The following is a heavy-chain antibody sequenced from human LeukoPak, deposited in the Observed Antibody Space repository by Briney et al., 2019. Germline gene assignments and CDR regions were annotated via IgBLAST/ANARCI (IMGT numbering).Heavy chain of an antibody. J-gene: IGHJ4*02. V-gene: IGHV4-30-2*01. Sequence: SQTLSLTCAVSGGSISSGGYSWSWIRQPPGKGLEWIGYIYHSGSTYYNPSLKSRVTISVDTSKNQFSLKLSSVTAADTAVYYCASAVDTAMVFDYWGQGTLVTVSS. CDR2: IYHSGST. D-gene: IGHD5-18*01. CDR1: GGSISSGGYS. CDR3: ASAVDTAMVFDY.